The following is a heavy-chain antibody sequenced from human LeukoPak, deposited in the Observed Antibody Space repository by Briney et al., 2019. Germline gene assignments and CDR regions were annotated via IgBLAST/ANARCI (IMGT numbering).Heavy chain of an antibody. CDR1: GYKFTSYW. J-gene: IGHJ4*02. V-gene: IGHV5-10-1*01. D-gene: IGHD5-18*01. CDR3: ARVLGYSCGWNY. Sequence: PGESLKISCKGSGYKFTSYWINWVRQMPGKGLEWMGRIDPSDSYTMYSPSFQGHVTISADKSISTAYLQWSSLKASDSAMYYCARVLGYSCGWNYWGQGTLVTVSS. CDR2: IDPSDSYT.